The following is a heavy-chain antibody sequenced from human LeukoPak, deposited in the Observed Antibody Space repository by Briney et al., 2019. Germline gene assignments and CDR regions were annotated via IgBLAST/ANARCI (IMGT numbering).Heavy chain of an antibody. J-gene: IGHJ4*02. CDR1: GGTFSSYA. D-gene: IGHD1-26*01. Sequence: GSSVKVSCKASGGTFSSYAINWVRQAPGRGPEWMGGIIPIFGRANYAQKFQGRVTMTTDESTSTAYMELSSLRSEDTAVYYCARVFARSGEISGSYFYYWGQGTLVTVSS. V-gene: IGHV1-69*05. CDR2: IIPIFGRA. CDR3: ARVFARSGEISGSYFYY.